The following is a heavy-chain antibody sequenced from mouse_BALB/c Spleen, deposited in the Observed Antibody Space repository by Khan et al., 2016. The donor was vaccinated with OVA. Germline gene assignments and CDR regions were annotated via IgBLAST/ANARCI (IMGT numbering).Heavy chain of an antibody. V-gene: IGHV1-9*01. CDR3: APNWFWFAY. D-gene: IGHD4-1*01. CDR1: GYTFSSYW. J-gene: IGHJ3*01. Sequence: VQLQQSGAELMKPGASVKISCKATGYTFSSYWIEWLKQRPGHGLEWIGEILPGTGSTHYNAKFKGKATFTADTSSNTAYLQLSRLTSEDSAVYYGAPNWFWFAYWGQGTLVTVSA. CDR2: ILPGTGST.